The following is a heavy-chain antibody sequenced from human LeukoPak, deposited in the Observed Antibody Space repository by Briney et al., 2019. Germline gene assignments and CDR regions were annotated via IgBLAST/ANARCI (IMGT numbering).Heavy chain of an antibody. V-gene: IGHV4-59*03. D-gene: IGHD4-11*01. J-gene: IGHJ1*01. Sequence: SETLSLTCTVSGVSIRTYYWSWLRQPPGKGLEWIGYKSGAGRDLYNPSLKSRVTISVDASENQFSLSLRSVTAADTAMYYCARTTRVTPDGRAEYFEDWGRGTLVIVSS. CDR3: ARTTRVTPDGRAEYFED. CDR1: GVSIRTYY. CDR2: KSGAGRD.